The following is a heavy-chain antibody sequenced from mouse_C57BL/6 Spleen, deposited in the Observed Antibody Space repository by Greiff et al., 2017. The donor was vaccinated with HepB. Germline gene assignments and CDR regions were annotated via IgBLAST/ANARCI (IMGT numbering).Heavy chain of an antibody. CDR2: INPNYGTT. Sequence: VHVKQSGPELVKPGASVKISCKASGYSFTDYNMNWVKQSNGKSLEWIGVINPNYGTTSYNQKFKGKATLTVDQSSSTAYMQLNSLTSEDSAVYYCARGGLRRDYYAMDYWGQGTSVTVSS. V-gene: IGHV1-39*01. D-gene: IGHD2-2*01. CDR3: ARGGLRRDYYAMDY. CDR1: GYSFTDYN. J-gene: IGHJ4*01.